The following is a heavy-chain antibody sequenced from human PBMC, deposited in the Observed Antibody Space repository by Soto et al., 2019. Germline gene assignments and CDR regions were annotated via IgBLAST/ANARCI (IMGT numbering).Heavy chain of an antibody. CDR1: GFTFSSYG. J-gene: IGHJ6*02. CDR3: AKDLVTVTRVHYYYGMDV. Sequence: QVQLVESGGGVVQPGRSLRLSCAASGFTFSSYGMHWVRQAPGKGLEWVAVISYDGSNKYYADSVKGRFTISRDNSKTTLYLQMSSLRAEDTAVYYCAKDLVTVTRVHYYYGMDVWGQGTTVTVSS. CDR2: ISYDGSNK. D-gene: IGHD4-17*01. V-gene: IGHV3-30*18.